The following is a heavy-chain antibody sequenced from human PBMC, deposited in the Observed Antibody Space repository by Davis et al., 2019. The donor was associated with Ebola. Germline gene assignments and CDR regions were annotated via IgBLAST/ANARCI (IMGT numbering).Heavy chain of an antibody. D-gene: IGHD1-26*01. CDR3: ASSQHSGSYYYYYYGMDV. CDR1: GGTFSSYA. Sequence: SVKVSCKASGGTFSSYAISWVRQAPGQGLEWMGGIIPIFGTANYAQKFQGRVTITADESTSTAYMELSSLRSEDTAVYYCASSQHSGSYYYYYYGMDVWGQGTTVTVSS. V-gene: IGHV1-69*13. CDR2: IIPIFGTA. J-gene: IGHJ6*02.